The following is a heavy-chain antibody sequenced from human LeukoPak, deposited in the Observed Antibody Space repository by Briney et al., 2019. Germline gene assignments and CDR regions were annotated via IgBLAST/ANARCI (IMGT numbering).Heavy chain of an antibody. Sequence: SETLSLTCAVYGGSFSGYYWSWIRQPPGKGLEWIGEINHSGSTNYNPSLKSRDTISVDTSKNQFSLKLSSVTAADTAVYYCARVREYSSGWYAFGAFDIWGQGTMVTVSS. D-gene: IGHD6-19*01. CDR2: INHSGST. V-gene: IGHV4-34*01. J-gene: IGHJ3*02. CDR1: GGSFSGYY. CDR3: ARVREYSSGWYAFGAFDI.